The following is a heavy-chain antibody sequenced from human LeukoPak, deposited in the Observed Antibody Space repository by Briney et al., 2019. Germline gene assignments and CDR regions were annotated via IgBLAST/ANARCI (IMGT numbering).Heavy chain of an antibody. V-gene: IGHV3-7*01. Sequence: PGGSLRLSCAASGFTFGSYWMTWVRQAQGKGLEWVANIKQDGSERYYVDSVKGRFTISRDNAKNSLYLQMNSLRAEDTAVYYCARAGVAAAAPDYWGQGTLVTVSS. CDR3: ARAGVAAAAPDY. J-gene: IGHJ4*02. D-gene: IGHD6-13*01. CDR1: GFTFGSYW. CDR2: IKQDGSER.